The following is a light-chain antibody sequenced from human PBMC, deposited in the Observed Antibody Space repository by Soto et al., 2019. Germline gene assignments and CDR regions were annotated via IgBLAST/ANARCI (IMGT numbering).Light chain of an antibody. CDR2: TVS. CDR3: QQYGNYFPT. CDR1: HSIATS. Sequence: DTQMTQSPSTLSSSVGDRVTITCRASHSIATSLAWYQQRPGRAPKLLIYTVSTLDSGVPSRFSGSGSGTEFTLTISSLEPDDFATYYCQQYGNYFPTFGQGTKLEIK. V-gene: IGKV1-5*03. J-gene: IGKJ1*01.